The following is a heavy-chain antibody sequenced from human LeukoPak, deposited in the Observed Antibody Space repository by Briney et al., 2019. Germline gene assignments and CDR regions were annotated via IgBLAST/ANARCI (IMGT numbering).Heavy chain of an antibody. Sequence: EGSLRLSCAASGFTFSSYGMHWVRQAPGKGLEWVAVIWYDGSNKYYADSVKGRFTISRDNSKNTLYLQMNSLRAEDTAVYYCARYYYDSSGYYYADYWGQGTLVTVSS. CDR3: ARYYYDSSGYYYADY. CDR1: GFTFSSYG. V-gene: IGHV3-33*01. J-gene: IGHJ4*02. CDR2: IWYDGSNK. D-gene: IGHD3-22*01.